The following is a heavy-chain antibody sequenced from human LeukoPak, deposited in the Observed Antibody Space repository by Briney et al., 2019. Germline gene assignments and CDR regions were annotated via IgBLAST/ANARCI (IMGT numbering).Heavy chain of an antibody. CDR1: GFTFSNYW. J-gene: IGHJ6*02. D-gene: IGHD3-22*01. Sequence: PGGSLRLSCAASGFTFSNYWMSWVRQAPGKGREWVTNIKKDGSEKYYVDSVQGRFTISRDNANTSLYLQMNSLRAEDSAVYYCAGGYYFDSSPHYYFGMDVWGQGTTVTVSS. CDR3: AGGYYFDSSPHYYFGMDV. V-gene: IGHV3-7*04. CDR2: IKKDGSEK.